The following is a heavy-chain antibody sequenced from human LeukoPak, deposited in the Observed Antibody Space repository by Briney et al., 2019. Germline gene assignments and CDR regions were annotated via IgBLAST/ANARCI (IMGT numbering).Heavy chain of an antibody. CDR2: INSDGSTT. D-gene: IGHD5-18*01. CDR1: GFTFSSYW. J-gene: IGHJ4*02. CDR3: ARGYSSGYRIDY. Sequence: GGSLRLSRAASGFTFSSYWMHWVRQAPGKGLVWVSRINSDGSTTSYADSVKGRFTISRDNAKKTLYLQMNSLRAEDTAIYYCARGYSSGYRIDYWGQGTLVTVSS. V-gene: IGHV3-74*01.